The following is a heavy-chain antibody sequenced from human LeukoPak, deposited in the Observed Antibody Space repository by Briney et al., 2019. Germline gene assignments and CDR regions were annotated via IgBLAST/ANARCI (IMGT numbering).Heavy chain of an antibody. J-gene: IGHJ4*02. CDR2: ISWNSGSI. D-gene: IGHD5-24*01. V-gene: IGHV3-9*01. CDR1: GFTFDDYA. CDR3: AKDPSPLRDGYNGGIKGYFDY. Sequence: GGSLRLSCAASGFTFDDYAMHWVRQAPGKGLEWVSGISWNSGSIGYADSVKGRFTISRDNAKNSLYLQMNSLRAEDTALYYCAKDPSPLRDGYNGGIKGYFDYWGQGTLVTVSS.